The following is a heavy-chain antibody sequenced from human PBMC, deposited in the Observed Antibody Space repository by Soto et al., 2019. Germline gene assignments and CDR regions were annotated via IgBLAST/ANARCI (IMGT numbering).Heavy chain of an antibody. D-gene: IGHD3-22*01. V-gene: IGHV3-49*03. CDR1: GFTFGDYA. CDR2: IRSKAYGGTT. CDR3: TRVMTYYSDYSGYYAPLDY. Sequence: GGSLRLSCTASGFTFGDYAMSWFRQAPGKGLEWVGFIRSKAYGGTTEYAASVKGRFTISRDDSKSIAYLQMNSLKTEDTAVYYCTRVMTYYSDYSGYYAPLDYWGQGTLVTVSS. J-gene: IGHJ4*02.